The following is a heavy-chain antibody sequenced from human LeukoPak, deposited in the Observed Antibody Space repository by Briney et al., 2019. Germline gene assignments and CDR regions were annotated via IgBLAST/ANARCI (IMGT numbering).Heavy chain of an antibody. CDR3: ARVAVSGDN. J-gene: IGHJ4*02. CDR2: INHSGST. Sequence: SETLSLTCAVYGGSFSGYYWSWIRQPPGKGLEWIGEINHSGSTNYNPSLESRVTISVDTSKNQFSLKLSSVTAADTAVYYCARVAVSGDNWGQGTLVTVSS. V-gene: IGHV4-34*01. D-gene: IGHD6-19*01. CDR1: GGSFSGYY.